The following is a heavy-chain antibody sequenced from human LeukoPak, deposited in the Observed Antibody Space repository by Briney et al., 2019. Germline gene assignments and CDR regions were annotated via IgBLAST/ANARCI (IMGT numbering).Heavy chain of an antibody. CDR3: QTCFRAPHACDGFVI. J-gene: IGHJ3*02. V-gene: IGHV3-23*01. Sequence: GGSLRLLHASSEYRCSSYARSSLRMPPRKLQKWVLAITGNGGSTYYADSLNGRFTISRDNSKNTLYLQMNSLSVVDTSVYYWQTCFRAPHACDGFVICGQGTRVIVSS. CDR2: ITGNGGST. CDR1: EYRCSSYA. D-gene: IGHD3-10*01.